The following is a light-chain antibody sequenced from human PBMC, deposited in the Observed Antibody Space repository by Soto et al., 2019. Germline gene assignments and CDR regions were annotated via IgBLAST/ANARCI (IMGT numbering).Light chain of an antibody. CDR3: AAWDVSLNSHV. Sequence: QAVLTQPPAASETPGQRVTISCSGSGANIESKTVNWYQQLPGTAPKLLIHSTNQRPSGVPDRFSGSKSGTSASLAISGLQAEDEADYHCAAWDVSLNSHVFGTGTQLTVL. CDR1: GANIESKT. V-gene: IGLV1-44*01. CDR2: STN. J-gene: IGLJ1*01.